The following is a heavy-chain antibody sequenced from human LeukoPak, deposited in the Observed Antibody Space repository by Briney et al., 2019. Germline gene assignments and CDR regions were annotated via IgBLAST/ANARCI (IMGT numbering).Heavy chain of an antibody. Sequence: GGSLRLSRAASGFTFSSYWMHWVRQAPGKGLVWVSRINSDGSSTSYADSVKGRFTISRDNAKNTLYLQMNSLRAEDTAVYYCARGGEGYYYGSGSVDYWGQGTLVTVSS. D-gene: IGHD3-10*01. CDR1: GFTFSSYW. J-gene: IGHJ4*02. V-gene: IGHV3-74*01. CDR2: INSDGSST. CDR3: ARGGEGYYYGSGSVDY.